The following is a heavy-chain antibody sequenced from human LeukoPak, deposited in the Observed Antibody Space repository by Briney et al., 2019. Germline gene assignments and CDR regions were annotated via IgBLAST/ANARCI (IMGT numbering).Heavy chain of an antibody. Sequence: GGSLRLSCAASGFTFSNYEMNWARQAPGKGLEWVSYISGSGSTIYYADSVKGRFTISRDNAKDSLYLQMNSLRAEDTAVYYCARVRSGYSHENYFDYWGQGTLVTVSS. CDR3: ARVRSGYSHENYFDY. CDR1: GFTFSNYE. V-gene: IGHV3-48*03. D-gene: IGHD5-18*01. J-gene: IGHJ4*02. CDR2: ISGSGSTI.